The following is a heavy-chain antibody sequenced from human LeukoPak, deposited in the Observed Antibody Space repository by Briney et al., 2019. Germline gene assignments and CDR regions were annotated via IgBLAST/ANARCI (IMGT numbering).Heavy chain of an antibody. CDR3: AREPLWGSYFDY. V-gene: IGHV3-21*01. CDR2: ISSSSSYI. D-gene: IGHD3-16*01. Sequence: PGGSLRLSCAASGFTFSSYSMNWVRQAPGKGLEWVSSISSSSSYIYYADSVKGRFTISRDNAKNSLYLQMNSLRAEDTAVYYCAREPLWGSYFDYWGQGTLVTASS. J-gene: IGHJ4*02. CDR1: GFTFSSYS.